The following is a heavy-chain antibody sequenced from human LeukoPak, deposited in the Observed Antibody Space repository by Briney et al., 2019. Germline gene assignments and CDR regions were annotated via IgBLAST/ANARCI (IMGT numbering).Heavy chain of an antibody. CDR2: IYYSGST. CDR1: GGSISSYY. J-gene: IGHJ4*02. D-gene: IGHD3-9*01. V-gene: IGHV4-59*08. CDR3: AVLRYFDWSYYFDY. Sequence: AGTLSLTCTVSGGSISSYYWSWIRQPPGKGLEWIGYIYYSGSTNYNPSVKGRVTISVDKSKNQFYLKLSCVTAADTAVYYCAVLRYFDWSYYFDYWGQGTLVTVSS.